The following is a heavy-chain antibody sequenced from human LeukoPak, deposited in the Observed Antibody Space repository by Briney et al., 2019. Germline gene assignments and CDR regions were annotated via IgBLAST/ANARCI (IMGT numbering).Heavy chain of an antibody. D-gene: IGHD6-19*01. CDR3: AREDSSGWYYFDY. Sequence: PGRSLRLSCAASGFTFSSYGMHGVRQAPGKGLEWVAVIWYDGSNKYYADSVKGRFTISRDNSKNTLYLQMNSLRAEDTAVYYCAREDSSGWYYFDYWGQGTLVTVSS. CDR2: IWYDGSNK. CDR1: GFTFSSYG. J-gene: IGHJ4*02. V-gene: IGHV3-33*01.